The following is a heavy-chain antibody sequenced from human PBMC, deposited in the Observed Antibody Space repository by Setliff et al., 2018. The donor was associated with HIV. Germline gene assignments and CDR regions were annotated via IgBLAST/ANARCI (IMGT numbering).Heavy chain of an antibody. CDR3: ARAVAASATSVVDY. V-gene: IGHV4-4*02. J-gene: IGHJ4*02. CDR1: ADSIGTNHW. D-gene: IGHD6-13*01. CDR2: ISQSGKT. Sequence: PSETLSLTCAVSADSIGTNHWWNGVRQPPGKGLEWIGEISQSGKTNYHPSLKSRITTSMEASKTHFSLTLNSVNAADTAVYYCARAVAASATSVVDYWGQGIQVTVSS.